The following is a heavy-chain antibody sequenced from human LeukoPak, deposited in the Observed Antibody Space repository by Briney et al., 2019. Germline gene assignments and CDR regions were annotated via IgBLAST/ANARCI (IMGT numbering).Heavy chain of an antibody. V-gene: IGHV3-30*02. CDR1: GFTFSSYS. J-gene: IGHJ6*03. CDR3: AKVKGRVVATTGPSYYYYYMDV. Sequence: GGSLRLSCAASGFTFSSYSMNWVRQAPGRGLEWVAFIRYDGSNKYYADSVKGRFTISRDNSKNTLYLQMNSLRAEDTAVYYCAKVKGRVVATTGPSYYYYYMDVWGKGTTVTVSS. CDR2: IRYDGSNK. D-gene: IGHD5-12*01.